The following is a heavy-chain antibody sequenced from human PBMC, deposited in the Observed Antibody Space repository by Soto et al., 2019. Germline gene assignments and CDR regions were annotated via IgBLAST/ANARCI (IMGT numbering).Heavy chain of an antibody. CDR2: IYYSGNT. J-gene: IGHJ5*02. CDR1: GDSISSYY. D-gene: IGHD3-10*01. CDR3: ARGFFMVRGVTTRRYNWFDP. V-gene: IGHV4-59*12. Sequence: PSETLSLTCTVSGDSISSYYWSWIRQPPGKRLEWIGYIYYSGNTDHNPSLKSRVTMSVDTSKNQFSLKLSSVTAADTAVYYCARGFFMVRGVTTRRYNWFDPWGQGTLVTVSS.